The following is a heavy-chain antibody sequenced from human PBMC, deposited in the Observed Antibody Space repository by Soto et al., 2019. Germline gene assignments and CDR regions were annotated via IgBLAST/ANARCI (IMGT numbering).Heavy chain of an antibody. D-gene: IGHD5-12*01. J-gene: IGHJ6*02. CDR3: ARVFDTSGDGMDV. CDR1: GFRFRSFG. Sequence: PGGSLRLSCAASGFRFRSFGMHWVRQAPGKGLEWVAIIWYDGSNQSYADSVRGRFTISRDNSKDNLYLQMNSLRAEDTGVYYCARVFDTSGDGMDVWGQGTTVTVSS. V-gene: IGHV3-33*01. CDR2: IWYDGSNQ.